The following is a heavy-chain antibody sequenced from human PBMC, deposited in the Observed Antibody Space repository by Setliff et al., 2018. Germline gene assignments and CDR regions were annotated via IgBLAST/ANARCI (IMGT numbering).Heavy chain of an antibody. CDR1: GGSISSYY. CDR2: IYTTGST. V-gene: IGHV4-4*07. D-gene: IGHD3-22*01. J-gene: IGHJ4*02. Sequence: SETLSLTCTVSGGSISSYYWSWIRQPAGKGLEWIGHIYTTGSTNYNPSLKSRVTLSVDTSKNQFSLKLTSVTAAGTAIYYCARTPYYYDTAGYDFWGQGTLVTVS. CDR3: ARTPYYYDTAGYDF.